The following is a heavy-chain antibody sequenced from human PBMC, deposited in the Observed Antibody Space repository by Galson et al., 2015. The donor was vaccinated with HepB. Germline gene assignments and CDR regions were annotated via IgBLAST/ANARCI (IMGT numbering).Heavy chain of an antibody. J-gene: IGHJ6*02. V-gene: IGHV4-34*01. Sequence: ETLSLTCAVYGGSFSGYYWSWIRQPPGKGLEWIGEINHSGSTNYNPSLKSRVTISVDTSKNQFSLKLSSVTAADTAVYYCARGGGRWLQFRYYGMDVWGQGTTVTVSS. CDR2: INHSGST. CDR1: GGSFSGYY. D-gene: IGHD5-24*01. CDR3: ARGGGRWLQFRYYGMDV.